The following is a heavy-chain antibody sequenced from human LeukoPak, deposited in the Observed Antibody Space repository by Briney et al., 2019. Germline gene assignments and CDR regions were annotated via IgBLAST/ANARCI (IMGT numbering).Heavy chain of an antibody. J-gene: IGHJ6*03. Sequence: GASVKVSCKASGYTFTSYYMHWVRQATGQGLEWMGWMSPKSGNTDYAQKFQGRVTMTRNTSINTAYLELSSLRSDDTAVYFCARGVGGLGNMDVWGKGTTVIISS. CDR2: MSPKSGNT. V-gene: IGHV1-8*02. D-gene: IGHD3-16*01. CDR1: GYTFTSYY. CDR3: ARGVGGLGNMDV.